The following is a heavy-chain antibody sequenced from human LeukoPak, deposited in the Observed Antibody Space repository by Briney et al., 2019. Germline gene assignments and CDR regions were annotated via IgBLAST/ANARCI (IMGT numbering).Heavy chain of an antibody. Sequence: SETLSLTCTVSGGSISSGGYYWSWIRQHPGKGLEWIGYIYYSGSTNYNPSLKSRVTISVDTSKNQFSLKLSSVTAADTAVYYCARGSTYYDILTGYYNRFFDYWGQGTLVTVSS. J-gene: IGHJ4*02. D-gene: IGHD3-9*01. CDR2: IYYSGST. V-gene: IGHV4-61*08. CDR3: ARGSTYYDILTGYYNRFFDY. CDR1: GGSISSGGYY.